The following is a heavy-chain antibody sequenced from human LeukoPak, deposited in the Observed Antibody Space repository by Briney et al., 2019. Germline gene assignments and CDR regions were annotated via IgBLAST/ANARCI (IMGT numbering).Heavy chain of an antibody. CDR2: IYPDDSDT. J-gene: IGHJ5*02. V-gene: IGHV5-51*01. CDR1: GYSFTTYW. D-gene: IGHD3-10*01. CDR3: VRQRGASGTINHFDP. Sequence: GESLKISCKTSGYSFTTYWIGWVRQMPGTGLEWVGAIYPDDSDTRYSPSFQGQVVISADRSIRAAYLQWNTLKTSDTAMYYCVRQRGASGTINHFDPWGQGTLVTVSS.